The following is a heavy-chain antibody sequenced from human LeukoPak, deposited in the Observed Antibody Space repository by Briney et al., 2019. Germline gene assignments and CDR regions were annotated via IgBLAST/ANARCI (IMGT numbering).Heavy chain of an antibody. CDR3: AKSGSGSYGYYFDY. V-gene: IGHV3-23*01. J-gene: IGHJ4*02. D-gene: IGHD6-19*01. CDR1: GFTFSIYA. Sequence: GGSLRLSCAASGFTFSIYAISWVRQAPGKGLEWVSSISASGGSTYDADSVKGRFTIPRDISKNTLYLQMNSLRAEDTAVYYCAKSGSGSYGYYFDYWGQGTLVTVSS. CDR2: ISASGGST.